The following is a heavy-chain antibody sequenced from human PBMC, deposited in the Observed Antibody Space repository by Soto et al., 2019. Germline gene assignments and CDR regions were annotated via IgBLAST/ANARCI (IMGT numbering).Heavy chain of an antibody. V-gene: IGHV1-46*01. J-gene: IGHJ5*02. CDR2: INPSGGST. CDR1: GYTFTSYY. CDR3: ARARRLENWFDP. Sequence: ASVKVSCKASGYTFTSYYMHWVRQAPGQGLEWMGIINPSGGSTSYAQKFQGRVTMSVDPSRKHFSLNLTSVTAADTASYFCARARRLENWFDPWGPGIQVTVSS.